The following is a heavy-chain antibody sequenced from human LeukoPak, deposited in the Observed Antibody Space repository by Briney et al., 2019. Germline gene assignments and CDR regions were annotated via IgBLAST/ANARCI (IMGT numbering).Heavy chain of an antibody. CDR3: ARTAGGTGDLDY. CDR1: GYTFTGYY. V-gene: IGHV1-2*02. D-gene: IGHD7-27*01. Sequence: ASVKVSCKASGYTFTGYYIHWVRQAPGQGLEWMGWINPNSGGTNYAQNFQGRVTMTRDTSISTAYMELSRLRSDDTAVYYCARTAGGTGDLDYWGLGTLVTVSS. CDR2: INPNSGGT. J-gene: IGHJ4*02.